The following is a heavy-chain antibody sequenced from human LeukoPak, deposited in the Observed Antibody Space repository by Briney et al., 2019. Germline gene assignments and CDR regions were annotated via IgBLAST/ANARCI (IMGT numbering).Heavy chain of an antibody. CDR3: AKDRTRAEYAYYFDTTGYYPPPSFDS. Sequence: GGSLRLSCDASGFTFSTYAMNWVRQAPGKGPEWVSAISGSGDETYYADSMKGRFTISRDNSKNTLYLQMNSLRAEDTAVYFCAKDRTRAEYAYYFDTTGYYPPPSFDSWGQGTLVSVSS. CDR2: ISGSGDET. D-gene: IGHD3-22*01. V-gene: IGHV3-23*01. J-gene: IGHJ4*02. CDR1: GFTFSTYA.